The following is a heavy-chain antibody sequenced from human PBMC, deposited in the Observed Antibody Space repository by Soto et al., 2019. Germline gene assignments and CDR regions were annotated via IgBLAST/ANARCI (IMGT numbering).Heavy chain of an antibody. J-gene: IGHJ5*02. Sequence: QVQLQESGPGLVKPSQTLSLTCTVSGGSISSGGYNWSWIRQHPGKGLEWIGYIYYSGSTYYNPSLKSRVTISVDTSKYQFSLKLRSIITADTTMYYCASSVDPWGQGTLVTVSS. CDR3: ASSVDP. CDR2: IYYSGST. CDR1: GGSISSGGYN. V-gene: IGHV4-31*03.